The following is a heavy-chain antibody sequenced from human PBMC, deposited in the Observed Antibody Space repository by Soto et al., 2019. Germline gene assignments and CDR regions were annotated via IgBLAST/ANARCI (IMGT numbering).Heavy chain of an antibody. CDR3: ARRIEMTTMKTGMDV. Sequence: PSETLSLTCDVSGYSITSGHYWGWIRQPPGKGLEWIGIIHHSGSTYYNPSLKSRVTISIDTSRNRFSLKLISVTAADTAVYYCARRIEMTTMKTGMDVWRQGTTVTVSS. CDR2: IHHSGST. CDR1: GYSITSGHY. J-gene: IGHJ6*02. V-gene: IGHV4-38-2*01.